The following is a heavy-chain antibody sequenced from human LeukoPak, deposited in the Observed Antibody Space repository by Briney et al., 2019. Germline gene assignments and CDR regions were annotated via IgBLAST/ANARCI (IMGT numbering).Heavy chain of an antibody. D-gene: IGHD2-15*01. J-gene: IGHJ3*02. CDR3: ARDEGYCSGGSCFLGGYDAFDI. CDR2: ISAYNGNT. V-gene: IGHV1-18*01. Sequence: ASVKASCKASGYTFTSYGISWVRQAPGQGLEWMGWISAYNGNTNYAQKLQGRVTMTTDTSTSTAYMELRSLRSDDTAVYYCARDEGYCSGGSCFLGGYDAFDIWGQGTMVTVSS. CDR1: GYTFTSYG.